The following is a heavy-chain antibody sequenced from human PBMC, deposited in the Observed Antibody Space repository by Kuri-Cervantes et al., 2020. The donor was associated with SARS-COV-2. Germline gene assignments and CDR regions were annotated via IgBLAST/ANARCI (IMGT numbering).Heavy chain of an antibody. CDR1: GGSISSSSYY. V-gene: IGHV4-39*07. Sequence: SETLSLTCTVSGGSISSSSYYWGWIRQPPGKGLEWIGSIYHSGSTYYNPSLKSQVTISVDTSKNQFSLKLSSVTAADTAVYYCARFEGVVPFDYWGQGTLVTVSS. CDR3: ARFEGVVPFDY. D-gene: IGHD2-21*01. J-gene: IGHJ4*02. CDR2: IYHSGST.